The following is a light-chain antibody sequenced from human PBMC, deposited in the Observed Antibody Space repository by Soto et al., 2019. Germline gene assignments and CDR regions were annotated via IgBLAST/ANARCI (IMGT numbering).Light chain of an antibody. CDR2: DNN. CDR3: GTWDSSLSSVV. Sequence: QSVLTQPPSVSAAPGQKVTISCSGSSSNIGNNYVSWYQQLPGTAPKLLIYDNNERPSGIPDRFSGSKSGTSATLGITGLQTGDEADYYCGTWDSSLSSVVFDGGTKVTVL. CDR1: SSNIGNNY. J-gene: IGLJ2*01. V-gene: IGLV1-51*01.